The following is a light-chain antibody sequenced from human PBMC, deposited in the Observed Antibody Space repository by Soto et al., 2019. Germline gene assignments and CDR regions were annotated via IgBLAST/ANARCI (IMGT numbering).Light chain of an antibody. CDR1: SSNIGRNA. J-gene: IGLJ2*01. Sequence: QSVLTQPPSVSEAPRQRVTISCSGSSSNIGRNAVSWYQQLPGKAPKLLIYYDDLLPSGVSDRFSGSKSGTSASLAISGLQSEDEADYYCAAWDDSLNGHVVFGGGTKLTVL. V-gene: IGLV1-36*01. CDR2: YDD. CDR3: AAWDDSLNGHVV.